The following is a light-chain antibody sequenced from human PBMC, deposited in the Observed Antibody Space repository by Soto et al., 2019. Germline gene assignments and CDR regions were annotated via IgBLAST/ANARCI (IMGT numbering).Light chain of an antibody. J-gene: IGKJ2*01. V-gene: IGKV1-5*03. CDR1: QSISSW. CDR2: KAS. CDR3: QQYNSYSPNT. Sequence: DIQMTQSPSTLSASVGDRVTITCRASQSISSWLAWYQQKPGKAPKLLIYKASSLESGVPSRFSGNGSGTEFTLTISSLQPDDFATYYCQQYNSYSPNTFGQGTKLEIK.